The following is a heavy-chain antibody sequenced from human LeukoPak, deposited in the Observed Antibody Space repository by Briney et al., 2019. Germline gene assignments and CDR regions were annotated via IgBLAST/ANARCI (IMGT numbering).Heavy chain of an antibody. CDR1: GFTFSSYA. D-gene: IGHD6-13*01. CDR2: ISGSGGST. V-gene: IGHV3-23*01. Sequence: GGSLRLSCAASGFTFSSYAMSWVRQAPGKGLEWVSAISGSGGSTYYADSVKGRFTISRDNSKNTLYLQMNSLRAEDTAVYYCAKDNSSRWYLPFIFYLRRQILDHWGRGNLVSVFS. J-gene: IGHJ4*02. CDR3: AKDNSSRWYLPFIFYLRRQILDH.